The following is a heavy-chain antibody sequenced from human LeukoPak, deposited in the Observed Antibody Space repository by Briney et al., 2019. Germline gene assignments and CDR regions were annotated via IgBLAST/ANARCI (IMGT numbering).Heavy chain of an antibody. CDR3: AKEKNSGYDFDY. CDR1: GFTFSSYA. D-gene: IGHD5-12*01. V-gene: IGHV3-23*01. CDR2: ISGSGGST. J-gene: IGHJ4*02. Sequence: PGGSLRLSCAASGFTFSSYAMSWVRQAPGKGLEWVSTISGSGGSTYYAESLKGRFTISRDNSKNTLYLQMNSLRAEDTAVYYCAKEKNSGYDFDYWGQGTLVTVSS.